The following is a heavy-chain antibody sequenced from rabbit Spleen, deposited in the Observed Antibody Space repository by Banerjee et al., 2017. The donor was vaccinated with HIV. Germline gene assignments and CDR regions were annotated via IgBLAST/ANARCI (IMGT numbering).Heavy chain of an antibody. V-gene: IGHV1S45*01. J-gene: IGHJ4*01. CDR3: ARDLVGVIGWNFYL. Sequence: QQQLVESGGGLVQPEGSLTLTCKASGFSFSDRDVMCWVRQAPGKGLEWIACINAATGKPVYATWAKGRFTISRTSSTTVTLRMTSLTAADRATYFCARDLVGVIGWNFYLWGPGTLGHRL. CDR1: GFSFSDRDV. D-gene: IGHD1-1*01. CDR2: INAATGKP.